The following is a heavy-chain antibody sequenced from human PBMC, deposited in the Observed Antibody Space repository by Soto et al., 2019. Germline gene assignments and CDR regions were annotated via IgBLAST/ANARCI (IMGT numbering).Heavy chain of an antibody. V-gene: IGHV3-7*04. CDR2: IKQDGSEK. Sequence: EVQLVGSGGGLVQPGGSLRLSCVASGFRFRTYWMTWVRQAPGKGLEWVANIKQDGSEKYYVDSVRGRFAISRDNAKDSLYLQMNSLRVEDTAVYYCARDGLYCTYANCSGDAYDVWDQGTMLTVSS. CDR3: ARDGLYCTYANCSGDAYDV. D-gene: IGHD2-8*01. CDR1: GFRFRTYW. J-gene: IGHJ3*01.